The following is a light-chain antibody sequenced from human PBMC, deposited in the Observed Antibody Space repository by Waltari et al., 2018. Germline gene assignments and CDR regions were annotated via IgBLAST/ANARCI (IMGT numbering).Light chain of an antibody. CDR1: SSDVRAYNS. CDR3: SSYTTSRTWV. V-gene: IGLV2-14*01. CDR2: EVR. J-gene: IGLJ3*02. Sequence: QSALTQPASVSGSPGQSITLSCTGTSSDVRAYNSVSWYQQKPGKAPQLIIYEVRDRPPGVPNRFSGSKSGYTAFLTISGLQAEDEADYYCSSYTTSRTWVFGGGTKLTVL.